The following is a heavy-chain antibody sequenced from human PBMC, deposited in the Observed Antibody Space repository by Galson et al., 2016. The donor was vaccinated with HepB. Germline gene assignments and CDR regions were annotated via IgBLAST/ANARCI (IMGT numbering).Heavy chain of an antibody. J-gene: IGHJ4*02. D-gene: IGHD1-14*01. CDR3: AKCPPGTRGSLDS. V-gene: IGHV3-23*01. CDR1: GFTFNSYA. CDR2: ISDNGHAT. Sequence: SLRLSCAGSGFTFNSYAMNWVRQAPGKGLEWISLISDNGHATYYADPVRGRFSIARDNSKNTLYLQMNSLRAVDTAVYYCAKCPPGTRGSLDSWGQGTLVTVSS.